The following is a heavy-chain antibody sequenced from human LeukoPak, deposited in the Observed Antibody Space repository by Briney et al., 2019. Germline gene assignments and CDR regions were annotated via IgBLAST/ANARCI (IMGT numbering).Heavy chain of an antibody. J-gene: IGHJ5*02. CDR2: ITERGST. CDR3: VRGPITEDGTFHSPNA. CDR1: GGSFSGHY. V-gene: IGHV4-34*01. D-gene: IGHD1-1*01. Sequence: KPSETLSLTCAVSGGSFSGHYWSWIRQSPGKGLEWIGEITERGSTNYNPSLKSRVTISRDTSKNHFSLKVSSVTAADTAVYYCVRGPITEDGTFHSPNAWGQGTLVTVSS.